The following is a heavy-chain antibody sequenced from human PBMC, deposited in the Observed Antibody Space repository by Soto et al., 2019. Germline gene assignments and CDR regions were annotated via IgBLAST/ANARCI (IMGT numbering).Heavy chain of an antibody. D-gene: IGHD1-1*01. V-gene: IGHV1-2*04. CDR1: GYTFTGYY. Sequence: ASVKVSCKASGYTFTGYYMHWVRQAPGQGLEWMGWINPNSGGTNYAQKFQGWVTMTRDTSISTAYMELSRLRSDDTAVYYCARQSGTDHYYYYYMDVWGKGTTVTVSS. CDR3: ARQSGTDHYYYYYMDV. CDR2: INPNSGGT. J-gene: IGHJ6*03.